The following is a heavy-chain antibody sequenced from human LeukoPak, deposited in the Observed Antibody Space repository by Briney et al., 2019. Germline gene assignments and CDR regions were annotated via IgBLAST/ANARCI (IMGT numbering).Heavy chain of an antibody. CDR3: AKDPNSSYYYYMDV. CDR1: GFTFSTYA. D-gene: IGHD2-15*01. J-gene: IGHJ6*03. Sequence: GGSLRLSCAASGFTFSTYAMHWVRQAPGKGLEWVAVISYDGSSKYYADSVKGRFTISRDNSKNTLYLQMNSLRAEDTAVYYCAKDPNSSYYYYMDVWGKGTTVTVSS. V-gene: IGHV3-30*04. CDR2: ISYDGSSK.